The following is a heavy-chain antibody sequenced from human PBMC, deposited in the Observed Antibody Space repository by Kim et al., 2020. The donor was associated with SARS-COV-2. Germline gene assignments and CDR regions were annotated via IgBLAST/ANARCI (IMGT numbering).Heavy chain of an antibody. V-gene: IGHV4-31*02. J-gene: IGHJ4*02. D-gene: IGHD6-13*01. CDR3: ARFYSSSWYYFDY. Sequence: NPSLKSRVTISVDTSKNQFSLKLRSVTAAETAVYYCARFYSSSWYYFDYWGQGTLVTVSS.